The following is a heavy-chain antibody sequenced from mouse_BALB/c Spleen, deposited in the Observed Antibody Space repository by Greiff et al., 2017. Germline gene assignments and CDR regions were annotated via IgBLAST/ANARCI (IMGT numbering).Heavy chain of an antibody. V-gene: IGHV1S16*01. Sequence: VQLQQPGAELVKPGASVKMSCKASGYTFTSYYMYWVKQRPGQGLEWIGEINPSNGGTNFNEKFKSKATLTVDKSSSTAYMQLSSLTSEDSAVYYCTESRNYVGAMDYWGQGTSVTVSS. CDR3: TESRNYVGAMDY. CDR1: GYTFTSYY. D-gene: IGHD2-1*01. J-gene: IGHJ4*01. CDR2: INPSNGGT.